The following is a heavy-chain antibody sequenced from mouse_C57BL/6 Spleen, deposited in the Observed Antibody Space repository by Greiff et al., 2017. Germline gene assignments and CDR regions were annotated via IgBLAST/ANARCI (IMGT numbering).Heavy chain of an antibody. Sequence: VKLMESGPGLVQPSQSLSITCTVSGFSLTSYGVHWVRQSPGKGLEWLGVIWSGGSTDYNAAFISRLSISKDNSKSQVFFKMNSLQADDTAIYYCASNYGSSPWFAYWGQGTLVTVSA. J-gene: IGHJ3*01. CDR2: IWSGGST. D-gene: IGHD1-1*01. CDR1: GFSLTSYG. CDR3: ASNYGSSPWFAY. V-gene: IGHV2-2*01.